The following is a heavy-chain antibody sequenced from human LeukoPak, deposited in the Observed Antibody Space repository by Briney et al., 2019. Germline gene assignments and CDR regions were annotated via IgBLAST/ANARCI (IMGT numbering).Heavy chain of an antibody. Sequence: PSETLSLTCTVSGGSISSYYWSWIRQPPGKGLEWIGYIYYSGSTNYNPSLKSRVTISVDTSKNQFSLKLSSVTAADTAVYYCARHGSYYDFWSGYPFDYWGQGTLVTVSS. J-gene: IGHJ4*02. CDR2: IYYSGST. CDR3: ARHGSYYDFWSGYPFDY. D-gene: IGHD3-3*01. V-gene: IGHV4-59*08. CDR1: GGSISSYY.